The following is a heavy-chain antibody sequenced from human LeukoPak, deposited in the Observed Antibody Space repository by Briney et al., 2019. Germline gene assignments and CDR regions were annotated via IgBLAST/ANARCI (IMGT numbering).Heavy chain of an antibody. V-gene: IGHV1-24*01. CDR2: FDPEDGET. J-gene: IGHJ6*03. CDR1: GYTLTELS. CDR3: ATVSFYCSGGSCYSNYYYYMDV. D-gene: IGHD2-15*01. Sequence: ASVKVSCKVSGYTLTELSMHWVRQAPGKGLEWMGGFDPEDGETIYAQKFQGRVTTTEDTSTDTAYMELSSLRSEDTAVYYCATVSFYCSGGSCYSNYYYYMDVWGKGTTVTVSS.